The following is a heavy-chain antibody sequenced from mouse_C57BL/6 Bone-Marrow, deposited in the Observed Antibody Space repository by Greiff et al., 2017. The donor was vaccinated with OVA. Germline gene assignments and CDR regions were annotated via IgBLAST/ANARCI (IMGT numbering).Heavy chain of an antibody. Sequence: EVKVVESGGDLVKPGGSLKLSCSASGFTFSSYGLSCVSQPLHKRLEWVATFSSGGSYTYYTASVKGRFTISRDKTKNTLYLQMSSLKSEVTAMYCCTRQGDYGSFFDYWDQGTTLTVSS. J-gene: IGHJ2*01. D-gene: IGHD1-1*01. V-gene: IGHV5-6*01. CDR1: GFTFSSYG. CDR2: FSSGGSYT. CDR3: TRQGDYGSFFDY.